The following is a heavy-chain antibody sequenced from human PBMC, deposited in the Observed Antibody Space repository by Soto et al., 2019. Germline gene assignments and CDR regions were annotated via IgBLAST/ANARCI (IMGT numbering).Heavy chain of an antibody. CDR2: MNPTSGNT. D-gene: IGHD1-26*01. Sequence: QVQLVQSGTEVKKPGASVKVSCKVSGYTFTIYDINWVRQATGQGLEWMGWMNPTSGNTGYALKFQGRVTMTRDTSISTAYMELSSLTFEDTAVYYCTRGEWELSYWGQGTLVTVSS. CDR1: GYTFTIYD. CDR3: TRGEWELSY. J-gene: IGHJ4*02. V-gene: IGHV1-8*01.